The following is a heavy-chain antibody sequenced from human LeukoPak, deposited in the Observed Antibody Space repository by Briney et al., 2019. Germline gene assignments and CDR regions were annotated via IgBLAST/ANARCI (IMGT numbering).Heavy chain of an antibody. J-gene: IGHJ4*02. V-gene: IGHV3-53*04. Sequence: GRSLRLSCAASGFTVSTNCMTWVRQAPGKGLEWVSTIYSGGTTYYADSVMGRFTISRHNSRNTLYLQMNSLRAEDMAVYYCARVDTVMAYYFDLWGQGTLVTVSS. D-gene: IGHD5-18*01. CDR1: GFTVSTNC. CDR3: ARVDTVMAYYFDL. CDR2: IYSGGTT.